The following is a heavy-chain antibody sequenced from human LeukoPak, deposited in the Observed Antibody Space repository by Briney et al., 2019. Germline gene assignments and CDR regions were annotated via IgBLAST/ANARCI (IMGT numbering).Heavy chain of an antibody. CDR2: INHSGST. D-gene: IGHD3-22*01. Sequence: PSETLSLTCAVYGGSSSGYYWSWIRQPPGKGLEWIGEINHSGSTNYNPSLKSRVTMSVDTSKNQFSLKLSSVTAADTAVYYCARDTYYYDSSGYDSYFDYWGQGTLVTVSS. CDR1: GGSSSGYY. V-gene: IGHV4-34*01. CDR3: ARDTYYYDSSGYDSYFDY. J-gene: IGHJ4*02.